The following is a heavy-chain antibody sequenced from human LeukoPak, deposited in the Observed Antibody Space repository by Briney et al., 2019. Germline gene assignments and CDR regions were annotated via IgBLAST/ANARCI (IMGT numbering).Heavy chain of an antibody. CDR2: ISYDGSNK. V-gene: IGHV3-30*18. J-gene: IGHJ5*02. D-gene: IGHD3-10*01. Sequence: PGGSLRLSCAASGFTFSSYGMHWVRQAPGKGLEWVAVISYDGSNKYYADSVKGRFTISRDNSKNTLYLQMNSLRAEDTAVYYCAKDPYGSGYNWFDPWGREPRSPSPQ. CDR3: AKDPYGSGYNWFDP. CDR1: GFTFSSYG.